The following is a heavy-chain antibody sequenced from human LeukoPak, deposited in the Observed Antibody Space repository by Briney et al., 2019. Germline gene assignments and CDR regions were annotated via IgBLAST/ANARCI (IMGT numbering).Heavy chain of an antibody. CDR2: INAGNGNT. CDR1: GYIFTSYA. D-gene: IGHD6-13*01. CDR3: ARDIDRVFNWFDP. J-gene: IGHJ5*02. Sequence: ASVKVSCKASGYIFTSYAMHWVRQAPGQRLEWMGWINAGNGNTKYSQKFQGRVTITRDTSASTVYMELSSLRSEDTAVYYCARDIDRVFNWFDPWGQGTPVTVSS. V-gene: IGHV1-3*01.